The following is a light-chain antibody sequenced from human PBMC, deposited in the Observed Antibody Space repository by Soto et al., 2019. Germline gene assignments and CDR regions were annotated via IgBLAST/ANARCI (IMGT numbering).Light chain of an antibody. V-gene: IGKV3-20*01. Sequence: IVLTQSPGTLSLSAGERATLSCMASQTGSNSYLAWYQQKSAQAPRLLIYGVSTRATGIPDRFSGSGSGTEFTLTISRLEPEDFAVYFCQQYGYSQWTFGQGTKVDIK. J-gene: IGKJ1*01. CDR3: QQYGYSQWT. CDR2: GVS. CDR1: QTGSNSY.